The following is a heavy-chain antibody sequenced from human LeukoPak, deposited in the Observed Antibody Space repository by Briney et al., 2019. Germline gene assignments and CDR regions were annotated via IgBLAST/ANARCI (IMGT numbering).Heavy chain of an antibody. CDR2: INHSGST. D-gene: IGHD2-21*02. J-gene: IGHJ6*02. CDR3: ASDGPTYCGGDCHYGMDV. Sequence: SETLSLTCAVYGGSFSGYYWSWIRQPPGKGLEWIGEINHSGSTNYNPSLKSRVTISVDTSKNQFSPKLSSVTAADTAVYYCASDGPTYCGGDCHYGMDVWGQGTTVTVSS. V-gene: IGHV4-34*01. CDR1: GGSFSGYY.